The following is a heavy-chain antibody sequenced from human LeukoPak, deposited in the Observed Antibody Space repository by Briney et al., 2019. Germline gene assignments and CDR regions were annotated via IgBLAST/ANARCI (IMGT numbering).Heavy chain of an antibody. CDR2: IKEDGVEK. CDR3: VRRAWLEY. J-gene: IGHJ4*02. CDR1: GFTFSGYW. Sequence: GGSLRLSCAASGFTFSGYWMSWVRQAPGKGLEWVANIKEDGVEKNYVNSVKGRFTVSRDNGKNSLFLEMNSLRAEDTALYYCVRRAWLEYWGQGTPVTVSS. V-gene: IGHV3-7*04.